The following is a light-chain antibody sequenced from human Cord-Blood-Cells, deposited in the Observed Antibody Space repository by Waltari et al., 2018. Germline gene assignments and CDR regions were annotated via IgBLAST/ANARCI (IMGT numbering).Light chain of an antibody. Sequence: EIVLTQSPGTLSLSPGEKPPLSCRASQSVSRSYLAWYQQKPGQPPRLLIYGASSRATGIPDRFSGSGSGTDFTLTISRLEPEDFAVYYCQQYGSSPRTFGQGTKVEIK. CDR2: GAS. J-gene: IGKJ1*01. CDR3: QQYGSSPRT. V-gene: IGKV3-20*01. CDR1: QSVSRSY.